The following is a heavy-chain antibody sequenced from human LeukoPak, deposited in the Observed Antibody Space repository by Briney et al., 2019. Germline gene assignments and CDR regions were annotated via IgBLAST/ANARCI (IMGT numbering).Heavy chain of an antibody. J-gene: IGHJ4*02. V-gene: IGHV4-59*01. CDR1: GGSISSYY. CDR3: ARDSGIGDYDY. D-gene: IGHD4-17*01. Sequence: SETLSLTCTVSGGSISSYYWSWIRQPPGKGLEWIGYIYYSGSTNYNPSLKSRVTISVDTSKNQFSLKLSSVTAADTAVYYCARDSGIGDYDYWGQGTLVTVSS. CDR2: IYYSGST.